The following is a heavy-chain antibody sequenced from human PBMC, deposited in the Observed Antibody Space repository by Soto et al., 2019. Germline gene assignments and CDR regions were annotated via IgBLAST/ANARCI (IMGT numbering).Heavy chain of an antibody. V-gene: IGHV4-38-2*02. D-gene: IGHD6-13*01. J-gene: IGHJ4*02. CDR1: GYSISSGYY. CDR3: ARLGIAAAGSFDY. CDR2: IYHSGST. Sequence: SETLSLTCTVSGYSISSGYYWGWIRQPPGKGLEWIGSIYHSGSTYYNPSLKSRVTISVDTSKNQFSLKLSSVTAADTAVYYCARLGIAAAGSFDYWGQGTLVTVSS.